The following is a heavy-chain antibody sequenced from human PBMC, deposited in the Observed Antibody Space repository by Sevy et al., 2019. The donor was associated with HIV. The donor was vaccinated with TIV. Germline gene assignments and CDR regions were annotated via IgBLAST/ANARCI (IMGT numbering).Heavy chain of an antibody. CDR1: GGSISSDSFL. J-gene: IGHJ6*02. D-gene: IGHD3-3*02. Sequence: SETLSLTCTVSGGSISSDSFLWGWIRQPPGEGLSWIGSISYSGSTYYDPSLKSRITVDVDTSKKQFSLELRSVTAADTAMYYCARHLHFYGIDVWGPGTTATVSS. CDR2: ISYSGST. CDR3: ARHLHFYGIDV. V-gene: IGHV4-39*01.